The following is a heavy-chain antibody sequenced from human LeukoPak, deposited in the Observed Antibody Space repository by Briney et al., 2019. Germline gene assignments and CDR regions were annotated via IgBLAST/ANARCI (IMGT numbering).Heavy chain of an antibody. CDR2: IKEDGSEK. V-gene: IGHV3-7*04. CDR3: ARARIDY. Sequence: GGSLRLSCAASGFSFSSYGMHWVRQAPGKGLEWVANIKEDGSEKYYVDSVKGRFTISRDNAKNSLHLQMNSLRAEDTAMYYCARARIDYWGQGTLVTVSS. D-gene: IGHD1-14*01. J-gene: IGHJ4*02. CDR1: GFSFSSYG.